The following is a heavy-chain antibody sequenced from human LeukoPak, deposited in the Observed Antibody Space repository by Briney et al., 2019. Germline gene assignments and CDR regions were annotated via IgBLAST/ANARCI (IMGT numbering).Heavy chain of an antibody. CDR1: GGSISSYY. D-gene: IGHD1-14*01. Sequence: PSETLSLTCTVAGGSISSYYWSWIRQPPGKGLEWIGYIYYSGSTNYNPSLKSRVTISVDTSKNQFSLKLSSVTAADTAVYYCARGINWFDPWGQGTLVTVSS. V-gene: IGHV4-59*01. CDR3: ARGINWFDP. J-gene: IGHJ5*02. CDR2: IYYSGST.